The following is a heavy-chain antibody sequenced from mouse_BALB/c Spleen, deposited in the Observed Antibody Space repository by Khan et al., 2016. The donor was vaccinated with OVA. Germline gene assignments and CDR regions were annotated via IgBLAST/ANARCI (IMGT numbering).Heavy chain of an antibody. D-gene: IGHD2-3*01. CDR3: AREAGYYGY. J-gene: IGHJ2*01. Sequence: DVQLQESGPDLVKPSPSLSFSCTVTGFSITSGYSCHLIRQFPGTQLEWMGYTHSNGSTHYNPYLKSRISITRDTSKNQFFLQLNSVTTEDTATYYCAREAGYYGYWGQGTTLTVSS. V-gene: IGHV3-1*02. CDR2: THSNGST. CDR1: GFSITSGYS.